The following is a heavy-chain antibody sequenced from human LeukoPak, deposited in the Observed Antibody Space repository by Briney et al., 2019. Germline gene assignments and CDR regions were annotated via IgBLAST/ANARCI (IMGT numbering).Heavy chain of an antibody. CDR2: IIPIFGTA. J-gene: IGHJ4*02. CDR3: ARQHWGGYDVFDY. V-gene: IGHV1-69*13. CDR1: GYTFTSYG. Sequence: SVKVSCKASGYTFTSYGISWVRQAPGHGLEWMGGIIPIFGTANYAQKFQGRVTITADESTSTAYMELSSLRSEDTAVYYCARQHWGGYDVFDYWGQGTLVTVSS. D-gene: IGHD5-12*01.